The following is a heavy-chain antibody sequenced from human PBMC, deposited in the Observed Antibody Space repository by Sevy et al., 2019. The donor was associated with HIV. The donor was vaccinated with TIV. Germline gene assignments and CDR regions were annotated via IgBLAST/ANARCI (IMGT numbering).Heavy chain of an antibody. CDR2: IWYDGSNK. V-gene: IGHV3-33*08. D-gene: IGHD1-1*01. Sequence: GGSLRLSCAASGFTFSSYGMHWVRQAPGKELEWVAVIWYDGSNKYYADSVKGRFTISRDNSKNTLYLQMNSLRAEDTAVDYCASQLELGAGYYYYMDVWGKGTTVTVSS. J-gene: IGHJ6*03. CDR3: ASQLELGAGYYYYMDV. CDR1: GFTFSSYG.